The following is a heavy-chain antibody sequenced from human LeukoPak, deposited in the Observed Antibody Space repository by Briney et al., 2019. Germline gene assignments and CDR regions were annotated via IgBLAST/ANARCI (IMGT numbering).Heavy chain of an antibody. Sequence: GGSLRLSCAASGFTFSSYGMHWVRQAPGKGLEWVAVISYDGSNKYYADSVKGRFTISRDNSKNTMYLQMNSLRAEDTAVYYCAKGGYSSGWYFDYWGQGTLVTVSS. CDR3: AKGGYSSGWYFDY. CDR1: GFTFSSYG. D-gene: IGHD6-19*01. V-gene: IGHV3-30*18. J-gene: IGHJ4*02. CDR2: ISYDGSNK.